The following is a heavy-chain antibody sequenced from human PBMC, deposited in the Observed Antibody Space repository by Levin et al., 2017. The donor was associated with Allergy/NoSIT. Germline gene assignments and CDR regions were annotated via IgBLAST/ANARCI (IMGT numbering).Heavy chain of an antibody. CDR2: INPRGTTT. D-gene: IGHD3-3*01. Sequence: ASVKVSCKASGYTFTNYYMHWVRQAPGQGLEWMGMINPRGTTTNYAHKFQGRVTMTRDTSTSTVYMELRSLRSEDTAVYYCAREHFGPESNDAFDIWGQGTMVTVSS. J-gene: IGHJ3*02. CDR3: AREHFGPESNDAFDI. V-gene: IGHV1-46*01. CDR1: GYTFTNYY.